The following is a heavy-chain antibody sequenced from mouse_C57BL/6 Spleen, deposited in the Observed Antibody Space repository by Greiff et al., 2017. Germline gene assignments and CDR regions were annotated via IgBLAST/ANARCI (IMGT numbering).Heavy chain of an antibody. D-gene: IGHD2-1*01. CDR1: GYTFTSYW. CDR2: IDPSDSET. V-gene: IGHV1-52*01. CDR3: ARSRDYGNYVGFAY. Sequence: QVQLQQPGAELVRPGSSVKLSCKASGYTFTSYWMHWVKQRPIQGLEWIGNIDPSDSETHYNQKFKDKATLTVDKSSSTAYMQLSSLTSEDSAVYYCARSRDYGNYVGFAYWGQGTLVTVSA. J-gene: IGHJ3*01.